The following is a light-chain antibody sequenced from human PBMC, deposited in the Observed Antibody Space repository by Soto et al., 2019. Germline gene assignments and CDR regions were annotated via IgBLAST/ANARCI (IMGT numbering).Light chain of an antibody. Sequence: DVQMTQSPSSLSASVGDRVTITCRASQGINSWLAWYQQKPDKAPKSLIYAASSLQTGVPSRFSGSGSGSDFTLTIRNLQPEDASTYYCQQYYIYPLTFGGGTKVEIK. CDR1: QGINSW. CDR3: QQYYIYPLT. CDR2: AAS. J-gene: IGKJ4*01. V-gene: IGKV1D-16*01.